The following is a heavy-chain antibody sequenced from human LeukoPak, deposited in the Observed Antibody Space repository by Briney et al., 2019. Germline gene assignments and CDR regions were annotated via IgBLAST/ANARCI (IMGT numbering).Heavy chain of an antibody. CDR1: GYTFTSYG. D-gene: IGHD6-13*01. Sequence: ASVKVSCKASGYTFTSYGISWVRQAPGQGLEWMGWISAYNGNTNYAQRLQGRVTMTTDTSTSTAYMELRSLRSDDTAVYYCARAGSSWYHDAFDIWGQGTMVTVSS. CDR2: ISAYNGNT. J-gene: IGHJ3*02. V-gene: IGHV1-18*01. CDR3: ARAGSSWYHDAFDI.